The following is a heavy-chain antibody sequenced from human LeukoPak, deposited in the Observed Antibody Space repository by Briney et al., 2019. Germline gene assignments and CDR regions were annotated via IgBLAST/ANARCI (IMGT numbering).Heavy chain of an antibody. J-gene: IGHJ4*02. V-gene: IGHV4-34*01. D-gene: IGHD3-10*01. CDR1: GGSFSGYY. CDR2: INHSGST. CDR3: ARRPAMVRGASDY. Sequence: SETLSLTCAVYGGSFSGYYWSWIRQPPGKGLEWIGEINHSGSTNYNPSLKSRVTISVDTSKNQFSLKLSSVTAADTAVYYCARRPAMVRGASDYWGQGTLVTVSS.